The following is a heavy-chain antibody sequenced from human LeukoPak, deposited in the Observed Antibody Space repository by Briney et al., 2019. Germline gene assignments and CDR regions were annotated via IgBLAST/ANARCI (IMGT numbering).Heavy chain of an antibody. J-gene: IGHJ4*02. CDR1: GFTFSSYG. CDR2: VWYDGSKK. CDR3: ARVYCSGNSCYGPFDY. Sequence: PGGSLRLSCAASGFTFSSYGMHWVRQAPGKGLEWGAIVWYDGSKKYYADSVKGRFTISRDNSKNTLYLQMNSLRAEDTAVYYCARVYCSGNSCYGPFDYWGQGVLVTVSS. V-gene: IGHV3-33*01. D-gene: IGHD2-15*01.